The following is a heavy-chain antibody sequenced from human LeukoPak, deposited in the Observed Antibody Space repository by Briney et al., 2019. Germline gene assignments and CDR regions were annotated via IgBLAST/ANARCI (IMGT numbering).Heavy chain of an antibody. CDR3: ARPSGYSSGWFYY. J-gene: IGHJ4*02. V-gene: IGHV4-61*02. CDR1: GGSISSGSYY. Sequence: SETLSLTCTVSGGSISSGSYYWSWIRQPAGKGLEWIGRIYTSGSTNYNPSLKSRVTISVDTSKNQFSLKLSSVTAADTAVYYCARPSGYSSGWFYYWGQGTLVTVSS. D-gene: IGHD6-19*01. CDR2: IYTSGST.